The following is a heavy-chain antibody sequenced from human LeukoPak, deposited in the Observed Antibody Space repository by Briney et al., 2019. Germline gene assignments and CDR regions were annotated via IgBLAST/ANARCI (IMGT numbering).Heavy chain of an antibody. V-gene: IGHV7-4-1*02. Sequence: ASVKVSCKASGYSFTSYAMNWVRQAPGQGLGWMGWINTNTGNPTYPQGFTGHFVFSLDTSVSTAYLQISSLEPEDTAVYYCARNYYDFWSTPCGMDVWGQGTTVIVSS. CDR3: ARNYYDFWSTPCGMDV. CDR1: GYSFTSYA. CDR2: INTNTGNP. D-gene: IGHD3-3*01. J-gene: IGHJ6*02.